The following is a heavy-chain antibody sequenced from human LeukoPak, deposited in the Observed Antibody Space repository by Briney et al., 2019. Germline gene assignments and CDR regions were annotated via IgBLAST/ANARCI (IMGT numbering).Heavy chain of an antibody. D-gene: IGHD3-22*01. Sequence: LSGGSLRLSCAASGFTFSSYSMNWVRQAPGKGLEWVSYISSSSSTIYYADSVKGRFTISRDNSKNTLYLQMNSLRAEDTAVYYCARVQSPAYYYDSSGSGLDFDYWGQGTLVTVSS. J-gene: IGHJ4*02. CDR2: ISSSSSTI. CDR1: GFTFSSYS. V-gene: IGHV3-48*01. CDR3: ARVQSPAYYYDSSGSGLDFDY.